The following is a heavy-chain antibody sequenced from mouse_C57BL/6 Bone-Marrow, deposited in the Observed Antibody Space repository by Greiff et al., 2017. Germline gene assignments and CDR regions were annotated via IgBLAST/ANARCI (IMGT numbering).Heavy chain of an antibody. J-gene: IGHJ2*01. V-gene: IGHV1-42*01. Sequence: EVQLQQSGPELVKPGASVKISCKASGYSFTGYYMNWVKQSPEKSLEWIGEINPRTGGTTYNQKFKAKATLTVDKSSSTAYMQLKSLTAEDSAVYYWAREGLFDYWGQGTTLTVSS. CDR2: INPRTGGT. CDR1: GYSFTGYY. D-gene: IGHD3-3*01. CDR3: AREGLFDY.